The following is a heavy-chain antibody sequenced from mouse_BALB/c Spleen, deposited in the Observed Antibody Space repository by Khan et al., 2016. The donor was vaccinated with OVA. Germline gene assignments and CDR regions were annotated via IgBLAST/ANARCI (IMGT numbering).Heavy chain of an antibody. CDR2: IDPYDSET. CDR1: GYTFTSYW. CDR3: ARNPFDY. J-gene: IGHJ3*01. Sequence: QVQLQQSGAELVRPGASVKLSCEASGYTFTSYWMNWVKQSPEQGLEWIGRIDPYDSETHYNQNFKDKAIFTVDKSSSTAYMQLSSLTSEDSAVDYCARNPFDYGGQGTLVTVSA. V-gene: IGHV1-52*01.